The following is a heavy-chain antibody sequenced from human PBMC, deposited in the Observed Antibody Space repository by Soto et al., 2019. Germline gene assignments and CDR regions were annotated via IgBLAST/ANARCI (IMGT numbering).Heavy chain of an antibody. V-gene: IGHV3-23*01. Sequence: GGSLRLSCAASGFTFSSYAMSWVRQAPGKGLEWVSAISGSGGSTYYADSVKGRFTISRDNSKNTLYLQMNSLRAEDTAVYYCAKGSARVLLPMGRIDYWGQGTLVTVSS. D-gene: IGHD3-10*01. CDR1: GFTFSSYA. J-gene: IGHJ4*02. CDR2: ISGSGGST. CDR3: AKGSARVLLPMGRIDY.